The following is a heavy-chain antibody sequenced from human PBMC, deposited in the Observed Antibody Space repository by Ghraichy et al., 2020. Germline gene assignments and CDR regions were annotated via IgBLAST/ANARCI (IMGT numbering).Heavy chain of an antibody. D-gene: IGHD2/OR15-2a*01. V-gene: IGHV3-48*02. Sequence: GGSLRLSCAASGFSFSTSSMSWVRQSQEKGLEWVSYISQSSRYIYYADSVKGRFTISRDNAKNSLSLQMNSLRDEDTAVYYCARDFLGDHPFWGQGTPVTVSS. CDR1: GFSFSTSS. J-gene: IGHJ4*02. CDR3: ARDFLGDHPF. CDR2: ISQSSRYI.